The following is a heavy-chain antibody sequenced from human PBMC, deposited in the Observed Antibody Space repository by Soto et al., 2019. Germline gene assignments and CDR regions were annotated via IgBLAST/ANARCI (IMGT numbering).Heavy chain of an antibody. Sequence: ESGGGLVQPGGSLRLSCAASGFTISSYSMNWVRQAPGKGLEWVSYISSSSSTIYYADSVKGRFTISRDNAKNSLYLQMNSLRAEDTAVYYCARDLYYGLFDYWGQGTLVTVSS. D-gene: IGHD4-17*01. CDR2: ISSSSSTI. J-gene: IGHJ4*02. V-gene: IGHV3-48*01. CDR3: ARDLYYGLFDY. CDR1: GFTISSYS.